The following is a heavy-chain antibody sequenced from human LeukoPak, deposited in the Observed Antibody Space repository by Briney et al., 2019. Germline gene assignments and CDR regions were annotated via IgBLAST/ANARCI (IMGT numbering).Heavy chain of an antibody. D-gene: IGHD3-10*01. CDR2: ISSSSSYI. CDR3: ARERVVLWFGDQENWFDP. V-gene: IGHV3-21*01. Sequence: GGSLRLSCAASGFTFSSYSMNWVRQAPGKGLEWVSSISSSSSYIYYADSVKGRFTISRDNAKNSLYLQMNSLRAEDTAVYYCARERVVLWFGDQENWFDPWGQGTLVTVSS. CDR1: GFTFSSYS. J-gene: IGHJ5*02.